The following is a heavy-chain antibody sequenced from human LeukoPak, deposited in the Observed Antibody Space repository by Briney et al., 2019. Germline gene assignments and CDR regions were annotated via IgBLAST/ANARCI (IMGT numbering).Heavy chain of an antibody. Sequence: QAGGSLRLSCAASGFTFSSYWMSWVRQAPGKGLEWVANIKHDGSEKYYVDSVKGRFTISRDNAKNSLYLQMNSLRAEDTAVYYCARVVWFGELLHFDYWGQGTLVTVSS. J-gene: IGHJ4*02. CDR2: IKHDGSEK. V-gene: IGHV3-7*03. CDR3: ARVVWFGELLHFDY. D-gene: IGHD3-10*01. CDR1: GFTFSSYW.